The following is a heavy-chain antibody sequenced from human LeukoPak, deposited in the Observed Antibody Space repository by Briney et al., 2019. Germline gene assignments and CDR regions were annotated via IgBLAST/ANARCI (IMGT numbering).Heavy chain of an antibody. Sequence: GGSLRLSCAASGFTVSSNYMSWVRQAPGKGLEWVSVIYSGGSTYYADSVKGRFTISRDNSKNTLYLQMNSLRAEDTAVYYCARVRQWPNWFDPWGQGTQVTVSS. D-gene: IGHD6-19*01. CDR1: GFTVSSNY. CDR3: ARVRQWPNWFDP. J-gene: IGHJ5*02. CDR2: IYSGGST. V-gene: IGHV3-66*01.